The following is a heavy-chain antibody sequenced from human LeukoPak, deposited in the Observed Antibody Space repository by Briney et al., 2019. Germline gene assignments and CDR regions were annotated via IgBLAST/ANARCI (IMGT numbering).Heavy chain of an antibody. Sequence: GGSLRLSCAASGFTFSSYAMSWVRQAPGKGLEWVSAISGSGGSTYYADSVKGRFTISRDNSKNTLYLQMNSLRAEDTAVYYCAKDPSEAYCDGDCYGEAYNWSDPWGQGTLVTVSS. CDR1: GFTFSSYA. CDR2: ISGSGGST. J-gene: IGHJ5*02. CDR3: AKDPSEAYCDGDCYGEAYNWSDP. D-gene: IGHD2-21*02. V-gene: IGHV3-23*01.